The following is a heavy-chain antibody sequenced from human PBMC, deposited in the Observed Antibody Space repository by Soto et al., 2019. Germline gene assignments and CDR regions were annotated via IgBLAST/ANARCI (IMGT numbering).Heavy chain of an antibody. Sequence: EVQLVESGGGLVQPGGSLRLSCAASGFTFSTYWMHWARQPPGKGLVWVSRINNDGSNTAYADSVKGRFTISRDNAQSTLNLQMNSLRAEDTAVYYCARDPLIGTTDYGLDVWGQGTTVSVSS. CDR1: GFTFSTYW. CDR2: INNDGSNT. D-gene: IGHD1-7*01. CDR3: ARDPLIGTTDYGLDV. V-gene: IGHV3-74*01. J-gene: IGHJ6*02.